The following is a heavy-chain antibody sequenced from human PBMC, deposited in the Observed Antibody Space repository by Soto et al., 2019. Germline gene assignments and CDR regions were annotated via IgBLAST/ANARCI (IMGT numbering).Heavy chain of an antibody. V-gene: IGHV3-23*01. CDR3: ARYPYDSSGYLPGGGYYYGMDV. CDR1: GFTFSSYA. Sequence: GGSLRLSCAASGFTFSSYAMSWVRQAPGKGLEWVSAISGSGGSTYYADSVKGRFTISRDNSKNTLYLQMSSLRSEDTAVYYCARYPYDSSGYLPGGGYYYGMDVWGQGTTVTVSS. J-gene: IGHJ6*02. D-gene: IGHD3-22*01. CDR2: ISGSGGST.